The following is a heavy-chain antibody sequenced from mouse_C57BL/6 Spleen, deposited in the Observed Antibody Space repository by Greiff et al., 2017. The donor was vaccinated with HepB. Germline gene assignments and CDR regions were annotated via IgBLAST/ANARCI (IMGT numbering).Heavy chain of an antibody. Sequence: QVTLKESGPGILQSSQTLSLTCSFSGFSLSTSGMGVSWIRQPSGKGLEWLAHIYWDDDKRYNPSLKSRLTISKDTSRNQVFLKITSVDTADTATYYCARFFYDGYLYWYFDVWGTGTTVTVSS. CDR3: ARFFYDGYLYWYFDV. CDR2: IYWDDDK. J-gene: IGHJ1*03. V-gene: IGHV8-12*01. D-gene: IGHD2-3*01. CDR1: GFSLSTSGMG.